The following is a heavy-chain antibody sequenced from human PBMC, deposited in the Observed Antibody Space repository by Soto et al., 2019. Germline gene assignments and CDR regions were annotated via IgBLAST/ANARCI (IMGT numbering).Heavy chain of an antibody. D-gene: IGHD1-20*01. CDR3: ATSQKGYNWNYFDH. CDR1: GRSISCSYYC. V-gene: IGHV4-39*01. Sequence: AETLSLTCAISGRSISCSYYCCGWLRRSPGKGPEWIGSVFYTGFTSYNPSLESRVSVSVDTSKNQFSLKVSGVSAADTAVYYCATSQKGYNWNYFDHWGQGALVTVSS. CDR2: VFYTGFT. J-gene: IGHJ4*02.